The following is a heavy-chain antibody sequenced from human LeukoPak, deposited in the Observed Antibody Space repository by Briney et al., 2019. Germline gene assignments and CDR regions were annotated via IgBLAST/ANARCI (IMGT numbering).Heavy chain of an antibody. CDR1: GYTFTSYG. Sequence: GASVKVSCKASGYTFTSYGISWVRQAPGQGLEWMGWISAYNGNTNYAQKFQGRVTMTTDTSTSTAYMELRSLRSEDTAVYYCARSRAPNYYDSSGFDYWGQGTLVTVSS. V-gene: IGHV1-18*01. CDR3: ARSRAPNYYDSSGFDY. J-gene: IGHJ4*02. D-gene: IGHD3-22*01. CDR2: ISAYNGNT.